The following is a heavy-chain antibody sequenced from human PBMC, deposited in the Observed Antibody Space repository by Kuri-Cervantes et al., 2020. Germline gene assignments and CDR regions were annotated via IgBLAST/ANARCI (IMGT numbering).Heavy chain of an antibody. V-gene: IGHV3-7*04. J-gene: IGHJ6*04. Sequence: GESLKISCAASGFSFSSYWMTWVRQVPGKGLEWVANIKEDGGEKKFADSVKGRFTISRDNAKNSLDLQMNSLRVEDTAVYYCARARALDVWGKGTTVTVSS. CDR1: GFSFSSYW. CDR2: IKEDGGEK. CDR3: ARARALDV.